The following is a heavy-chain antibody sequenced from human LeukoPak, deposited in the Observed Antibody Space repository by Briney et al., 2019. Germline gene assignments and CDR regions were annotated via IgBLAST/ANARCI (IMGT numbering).Heavy chain of an antibody. CDR3: ARRGIAAAGYDY. Sequence: PSETLSLTCAAPGGSISSSKWWSWVRQPPGKGLEWIGKIHRSGKTNYNPSLKSRVTISVDTSKNQFSLKLSSVTAADTAVYYCARRGIAAAGYDYWGQGTLVTVSS. V-gene: IGHV4-4*02. CDR1: GGSISSSKW. J-gene: IGHJ4*02. D-gene: IGHD6-13*01. CDR2: IHRSGKT.